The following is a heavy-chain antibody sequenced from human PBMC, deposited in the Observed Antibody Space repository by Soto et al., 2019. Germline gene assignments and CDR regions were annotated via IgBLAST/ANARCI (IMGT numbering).Heavy chain of an antibody. V-gene: IGHV4-59*01. CDR1: GVSIRSYY. Sequence: TSETLSLTCTVSGVSIRSYYWSWIRQPPGKGLEWIGYIYYTGSTNYNPSLKSRVTISLDTSKNQFSLKLNSVTAADTAVYYCARDPWWGQGTLVTVSS. J-gene: IGHJ4*02. CDR3: ARDPW. CDR2: IYYTGST.